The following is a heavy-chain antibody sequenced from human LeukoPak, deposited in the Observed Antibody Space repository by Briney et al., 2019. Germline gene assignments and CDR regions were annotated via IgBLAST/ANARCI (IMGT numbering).Heavy chain of an antibody. CDR2: TYYRSKWYN. Sequence: SQTLSLTSAISGDSVSSNSAAWDWIRQSPSRGLEWLGRTYYRSKWYNDYAVSVKSRITINPDTSKNQFSLQLNSVTPEDTAVYYCVYQIIRPYYYYMDVWGKGTTVTVSS. CDR3: VYQIIRPYYYYMDV. CDR1: GDSVSSNSAA. J-gene: IGHJ6*03. V-gene: IGHV6-1*01. D-gene: IGHD3-3*01.